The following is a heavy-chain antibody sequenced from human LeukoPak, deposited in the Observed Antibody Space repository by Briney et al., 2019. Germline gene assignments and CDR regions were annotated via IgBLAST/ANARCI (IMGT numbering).Heavy chain of an antibody. CDR3: ARGIAVATGHWFDP. V-gene: IGHV1-8*03. J-gene: IGHJ5*02. D-gene: IGHD6-19*01. CDR1: GYTFTSYD. CDR2: MNPNSGNT. Sequence: ASVKVSCKASGYTFTSYDINWVRQATGQGLEWMGWMNPNSGNTGYAQKFQGRVTITRNTSISTAYMELSSLRSEDTAVYYCARGIAVATGHWFDPWGQGTLVTVSS.